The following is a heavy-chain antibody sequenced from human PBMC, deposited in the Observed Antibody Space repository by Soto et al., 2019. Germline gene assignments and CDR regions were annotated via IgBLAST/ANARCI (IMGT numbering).Heavy chain of an antibody. CDR2: IYYSGST. Sequence: ALSLTCTVSGGSISRGDYYWSWIRQPPGKGLEWIGYIYYSGSTYYNPSLKSRVTISVDTSKNQFSLKLSSVTAADTAVYYRARESPSPYDSSGFLWGQGTLVPVSS. V-gene: IGHV4-30-4*01. CDR3: ARESPSPYDSSGFL. J-gene: IGHJ4*02. D-gene: IGHD3-22*01. CDR1: GGSISRGDYY.